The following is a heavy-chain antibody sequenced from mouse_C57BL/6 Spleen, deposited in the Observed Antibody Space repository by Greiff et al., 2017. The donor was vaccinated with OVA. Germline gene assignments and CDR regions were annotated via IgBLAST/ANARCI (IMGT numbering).Heavy chain of an antibody. CDR2: ISNGGGST. CDR1: GFTFSDYY. V-gene: IGHV5-12*01. J-gene: IGHJ2*01. CDR3: ARHEVTTGYCDY. D-gene: IGHD2-2*01. Sequence: EVQGVESGGGLVQPGGSLKLSCAASGFTFSDYYMYWVRQTPEKRLEWVAYISNGGGSTYYPDTVKGRFTISRDNAKNTLYLQMSRLKSEDTAMYYCARHEVTTGYCDYWGQGTTLTVSS.